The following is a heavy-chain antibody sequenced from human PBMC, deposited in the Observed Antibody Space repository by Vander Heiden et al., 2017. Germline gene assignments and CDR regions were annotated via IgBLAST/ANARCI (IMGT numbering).Heavy chain of an antibody. CDR2: INPSGGST. CDR3: ARDRATIAATTPYYFDY. CDR1: GYTFTSYY. J-gene: IGHJ4*02. V-gene: IGHV1-46*01. D-gene: IGHD5-12*01. Sequence: QVQLVQSGAEVKKPGASVKVSCKASGYTFTSYYMHCVRQAPGQGLEWMGIINPSGGSTSYEQKFQGRVTMTRDTSTSTVYMELSSLRSEDTAVYYCARDRATIAATTPYYFDYWGQGTLVTVSS.